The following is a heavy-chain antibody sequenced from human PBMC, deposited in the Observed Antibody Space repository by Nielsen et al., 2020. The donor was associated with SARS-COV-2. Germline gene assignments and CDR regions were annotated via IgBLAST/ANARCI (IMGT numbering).Heavy chain of an antibody. CDR2: ISYDGSNK. J-gene: IGHJ4*02. V-gene: IGHV3-30-3*01. CDR1: GFTFSSYA. Sequence: GESLKISCAASGFTFSSYAMHWVRQAPGKGLEWVAVISYDGSNKYYADSVKGRFTISRDNAINTLYLQMNSLRAEDTAVYYRAKGDGDSWSPFLYLDNWGQGTLVTASS. CDR3: AKGDGDSWSPFLYLDN. D-gene: IGHD6-13*01.